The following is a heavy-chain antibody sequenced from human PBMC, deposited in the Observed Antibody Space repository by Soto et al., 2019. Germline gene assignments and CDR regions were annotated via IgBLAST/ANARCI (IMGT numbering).Heavy chain of an antibody. CDR2: IIPIFGTA. J-gene: IGHJ5*02. Sequence: AASVKVSCKASGGTFSSYAISWVRQAPGQGLEWMGGIIPIFGTANYAQKFQGRVTITADKSTSTAYMELSSLRSEDTAVYYCAEGGASYENWFDPWGQGTLVTVSS. D-gene: IGHD1-26*01. CDR1: GGTFSSYA. CDR3: AEGGASYENWFDP. V-gene: IGHV1-69*06.